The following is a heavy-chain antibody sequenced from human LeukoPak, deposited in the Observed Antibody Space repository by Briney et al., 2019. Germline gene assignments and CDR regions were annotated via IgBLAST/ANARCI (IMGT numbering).Heavy chain of an antibody. V-gene: IGHV4-59*01. CDR2: IYYSGST. D-gene: IGHD4-17*01. Sequence: PSETLSLTCTVSGGSISSYYWSWIRQPPGKGLEWIGYIYYSGSTNYNPSHKSRVTISVDTSKNQFSLKLSSVTAADTAVYYCARALRGVPSMTTVTTWFDPWGQGTLVTVSS. CDR3: ARALRGVPSMTTVTTWFDP. J-gene: IGHJ5*02. CDR1: GGSISSYY.